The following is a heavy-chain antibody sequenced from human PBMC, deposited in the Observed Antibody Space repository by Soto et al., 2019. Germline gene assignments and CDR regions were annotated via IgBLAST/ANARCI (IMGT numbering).Heavy chain of an antibody. D-gene: IGHD4-17*01. Sequence: SESLSLTCTVYGGSISSYYWSWIRQPPGKGLEWIGYIYYSGSTNYNPSLKSRVTISVDTSKNQFSLKLSSVTAADTAVYYCARWGDYGGLYYFDYWGQGTLVTVSS. CDR2: IYYSGST. V-gene: IGHV4-59*01. CDR1: GGSISSYY. J-gene: IGHJ4*02. CDR3: ARWGDYGGLYYFDY.